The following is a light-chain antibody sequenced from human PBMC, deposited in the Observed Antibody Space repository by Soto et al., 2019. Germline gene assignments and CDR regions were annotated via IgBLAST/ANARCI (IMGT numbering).Light chain of an antibody. CDR3: QQSYSTLVT. Sequence: DIQMTQYPSSLSASIGDRVTITCRASQSITKYLNWYQQKPGKAPKLLISAASNLQSGGPSRFSGSGSGTDFTLTINSLQPDDFATYYCQQSYSTLVTFCGGTNVEIK. V-gene: IGKV1-39*01. CDR2: AAS. CDR1: QSITKY. J-gene: IGKJ4*01.